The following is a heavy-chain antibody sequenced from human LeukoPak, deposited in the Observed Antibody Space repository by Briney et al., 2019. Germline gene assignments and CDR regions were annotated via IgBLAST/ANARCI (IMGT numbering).Heavy chain of an antibody. CDR1: GGSISSSNW. CDR3: ARDIGYGIRHFDP. V-gene: IGHV4-4*02. D-gene: IGHD5-18*01. J-gene: IGHJ5*02. Sequence: PSETLSLTCAVSGGSISSSNWWSWVRQPPGKGLEWIGEIYHSGSTNYNPSLKSRVTISVDKSKNQFSLKLSSVAAADTAVYYCARDIGYGIRHFDPWGQGTLVTVSS. CDR2: IYHSGST.